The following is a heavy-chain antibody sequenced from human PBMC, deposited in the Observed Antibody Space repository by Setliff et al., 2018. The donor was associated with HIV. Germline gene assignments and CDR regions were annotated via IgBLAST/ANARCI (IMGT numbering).Heavy chain of an antibody. CDR2: IKQDGRER. V-gene: IGHV3-7*03. Sequence: GGSLRLSCAASGFTFSSYWMSWVRQAPGKGLEWVANIKQDGRERYNVDSVKGRFTISRDNANNSLYLQLNSLRAEDTAVYYCARGPQQTGWYGGACDVWGQGTMVTVS. CDR1: GFTFSSYW. D-gene: IGHD6-19*01. CDR3: ARGPQQTGWYGGACDV. J-gene: IGHJ3*01.